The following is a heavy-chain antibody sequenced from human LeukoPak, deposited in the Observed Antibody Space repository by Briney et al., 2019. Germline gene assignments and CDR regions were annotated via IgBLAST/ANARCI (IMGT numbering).Heavy chain of an antibody. D-gene: IGHD6-19*01. CDR1: GFTFDDYA. V-gene: IGHV3-9*01. CDR3: AKDSNTYSSAFDY. J-gene: IGHJ4*02. Sequence: GGSLRLSCAASGFTFDDYAMHWVRQAPGKGLEWVSGISWNSGSIGYADSVKGRFTISRDNAKNSLYLQMNSLRAEDTALYYCAKDSNTYSSAFDYWGQGTLVTVSS. CDR2: ISWNSGSI.